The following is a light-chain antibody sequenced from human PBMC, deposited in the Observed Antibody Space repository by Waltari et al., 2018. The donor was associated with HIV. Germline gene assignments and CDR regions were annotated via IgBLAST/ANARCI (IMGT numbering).Light chain of an antibody. CDR3: AAWDDSLNGPV. Sequence: QSVLTQSPSASGTLGQRVFISCSGSSSNIGSNSVNWYQHLPGTAPKLLIYSNNERPSGVPDRFSGSKSGTSASLAISGLQSEDEADYHCAAWDDSLNGPVFGGGTKLTVL. CDR2: SNN. CDR1: SSNIGSNS. V-gene: IGLV1-44*01. J-gene: IGLJ2*01.